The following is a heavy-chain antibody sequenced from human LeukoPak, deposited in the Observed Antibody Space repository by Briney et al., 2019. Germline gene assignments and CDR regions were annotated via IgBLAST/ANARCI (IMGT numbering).Heavy chain of an antibody. CDR2: IYYSGST. CDR1: GDSITNNRYY. CDR3: ARHRPSSTMSGIAL. D-gene: IGHD2-21*01. V-gene: IGHV4-39*01. J-gene: IGHJ4*02. Sequence: PSETLSLTCAVSGDSITNNRYYWGWIRQPPRKGLEWIGYIYYSGSTNYNPSLKSRVTISVDTSRNQFSLQLTSVTVADTAVYFCARHRPSSTMSGIALWGQGTLVTVSS.